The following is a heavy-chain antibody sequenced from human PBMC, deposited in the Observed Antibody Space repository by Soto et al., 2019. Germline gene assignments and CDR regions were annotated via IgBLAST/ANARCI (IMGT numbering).Heavy chain of an antibody. J-gene: IGHJ4*02. CDR1: VGSISSSNW. Sequence: SETLSLTCSVSVGSISSSNWWSWVRQPPGKGLEWIGEIYHSGSTNYNPSLKSRVTISVDKSKNQFSLKLSSVTAADTAVYYCAARHQLAYCGGDCDYWGQGNLGTVSS. CDR3: AARHQLAYCGGDCDY. D-gene: IGHD2-21*01. CDR2: IYHSGST. V-gene: IGHV4-4*02.